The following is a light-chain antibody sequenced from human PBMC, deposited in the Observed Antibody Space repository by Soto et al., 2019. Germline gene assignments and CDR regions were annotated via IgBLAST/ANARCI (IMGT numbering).Light chain of an antibody. CDR3: QQRNNWPPWT. J-gene: IGKJ1*01. Sequence: EIVMTQSPATLSVSPGERATLSCRASQSVSSNLAWYQQKPGQAPRLLIYGASTRATGIPDRFSGSGSGTEFTLTISSLQSEDFAVYYCQQRNNWPPWTFGQGTKVEIK. V-gene: IGKV3-15*01. CDR2: GAS. CDR1: QSVSSN.